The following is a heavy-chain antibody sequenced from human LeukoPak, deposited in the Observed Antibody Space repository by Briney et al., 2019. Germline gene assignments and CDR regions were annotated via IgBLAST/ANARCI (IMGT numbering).Heavy chain of an antibody. CDR1: GFTFTSSA. CDR3: ARETDSYGSRVAFDI. J-gene: IGHJ3*02. CDR2: IVVGSGNT. V-gene: IGHV1-58*02. D-gene: IGHD5-18*01. Sequence: ASVKVSCKASGFTFTSSAMQWVRQARGQRLEWIGWIVVGSGNTNYAQKFQERVTITRDMSTSTAYMELSSLRSEDTAVYYCARETDSYGSRVAFDIWGQGTMVTVSS.